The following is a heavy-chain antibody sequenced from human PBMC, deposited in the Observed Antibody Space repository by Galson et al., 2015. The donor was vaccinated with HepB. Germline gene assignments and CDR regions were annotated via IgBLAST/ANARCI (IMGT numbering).Heavy chain of an antibody. V-gene: IGHV3-33*01. D-gene: IGHD1-26*01. CDR1: GFSFNIYA. CDR2: IWYDGTNK. J-gene: IGHJ6*04. CDR3: ARQKRNFVGALDV. Sequence: SLRLSCAGSGFSFNIYAMHWVRQAPGKGLEWVAVIWYDGTNKDYVDSVKGRFTISRDNYKSTLYPQMNSLRVEDTAVYYCARQKRNFVGALDVWGKGTTVTVSS.